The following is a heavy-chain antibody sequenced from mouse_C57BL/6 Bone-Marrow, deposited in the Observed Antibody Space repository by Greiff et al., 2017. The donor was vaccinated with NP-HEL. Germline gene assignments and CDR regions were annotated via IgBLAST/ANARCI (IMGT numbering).Heavy chain of an antibody. Sequence: EVQLQQSGAELVRPGASVKLSCTASGFNIKDDYMHWVKQRPEQGLEWIGWIDPENGDTEYASKFQGKATITADTSSNTAYLQLSSLTSEDTAVYYCTYYYGSSSWYFDVWGTGTTVTVSS. V-gene: IGHV14-4*01. D-gene: IGHD1-1*01. J-gene: IGHJ1*03. CDR3: TYYYGSSSWYFDV. CDR1: GFNIKDDY. CDR2: IDPENGDT.